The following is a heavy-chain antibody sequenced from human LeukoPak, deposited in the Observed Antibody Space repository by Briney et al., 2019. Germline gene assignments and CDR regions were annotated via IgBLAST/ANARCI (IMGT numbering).Heavy chain of an antibody. Sequence: ASVKVSCKASGYTFTRYYMHWVRQAPGQGLEWMGWINPNSGGTNYAQKFQGRVTMTRDTSISTAYMELSRLRSDDTAVYYCAREVVAVPAAGNNWFDPWGQGTLVTVSS. J-gene: IGHJ5*02. V-gene: IGHV1-2*02. CDR3: AREVVAVPAAGNNWFDP. D-gene: IGHD2-2*01. CDR2: INPNSGGT. CDR1: GYTFTRYY.